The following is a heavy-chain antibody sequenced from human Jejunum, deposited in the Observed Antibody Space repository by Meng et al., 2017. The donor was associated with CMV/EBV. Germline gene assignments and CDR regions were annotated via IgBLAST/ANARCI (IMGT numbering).Heavy chain of an antibody. J-gene: IGHJ6*02. V-gene: IGHV3-21*06. CDR3: ARDMCTTTSCYGRLNYYYYAMDV. D-gene: IGHD2-2*01. CDR2: VSSGSGYR. Sequence: NWVRQAPGKVLEWVSSVSSGSGYRYYADAVKGRFTISRDNAKNSLYLQMNSLRAEDTAMYFCARDMCTTTSCYGRLNYYYYAMDVWGQGTTVTVSS.